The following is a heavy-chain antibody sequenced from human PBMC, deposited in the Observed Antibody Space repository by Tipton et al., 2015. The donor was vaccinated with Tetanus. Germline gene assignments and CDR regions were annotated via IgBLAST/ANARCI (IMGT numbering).Heavy chain of an antibody. J-gene: IGHJ5*02. CDR1: GYTFTSYY. Sequence: QVQLVQSGPEVKKPGASVKVSCKASGYTFTSYYMHWVRQAPGQGLEWMGIINPSGGSTSYAQKFQGRVTMTRDTSTSTVYMELSSLRSDDTDVYYCARDVPMSPMPNWFDPWGQGTLVTVSS. CDR3: ARDVPMSPMPNWFDP. V-gene: IGHV1-46*03. D-gene: IGHD2-2*01. CDR2: INPSGGST.